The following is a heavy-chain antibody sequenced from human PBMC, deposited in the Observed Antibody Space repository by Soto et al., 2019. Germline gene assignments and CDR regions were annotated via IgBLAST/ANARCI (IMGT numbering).Heavy chain of an antibody. J-gene: IGHJ4*02. CDR2: INAGNGNT. V-gene: IGHV1-3*01. Sequence: RERKARGQRLEWMGWINAGNGNTKYSQKFQGRVTITRDTSASTAYMELSSLRSEDTAVYYCARSLDYYGSSGYSSFDYWGQGTLVTVSS. CDR3: ARSLDYYGSSGYSSFDY. D-gene: IGHD3-22*01.